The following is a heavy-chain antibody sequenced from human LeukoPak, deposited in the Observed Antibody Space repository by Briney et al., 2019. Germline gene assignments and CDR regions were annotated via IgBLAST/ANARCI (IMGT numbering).Heavy chain of an antibody. V-gene: IGHV1-2*02. D-gene: IGHD3-22*01. CDR2: INPNSGGT. CDR1: GYTFTGYY. CDR3: ARGGRYYYDSSGSLANDY. Sequence: ASVKVSCKASGYTFTGYYMHWVRQAPGQGLEWMGWINPNSGGTNYAQKFQGRVTMTRDTSISTAYMELSRLRSDDTAVYYCARGGRYYYDSSGSLANDYWGQGTLVTVSS. J-gene: IGHJ4*02.